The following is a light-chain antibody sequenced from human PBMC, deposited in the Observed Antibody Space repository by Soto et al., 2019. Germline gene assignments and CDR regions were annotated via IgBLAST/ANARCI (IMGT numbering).Light chain of an antibody. CDR1: QSVDSK. V-gene: IGKV3-15*01. J-gene: IGKJ1*01. Sequence: EIVMTQSPATLSVFPGERATLSCRASQSVDSKLAWYQQKPGQGPRLLIYGASSRATGIPARFSGSGSGTEFTLTISSLQSEDFAVYYCQHYSTWLWTFGQGTKVEIK. CDR2: GAS. CDR3: QHYSTWLWT.